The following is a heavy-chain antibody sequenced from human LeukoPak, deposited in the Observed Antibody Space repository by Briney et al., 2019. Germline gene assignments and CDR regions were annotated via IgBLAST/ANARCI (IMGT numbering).Heavy chain of an antibody. Sequence: ASVKVSCKASGYTFTGYYMHWVRQAPGQGLEWMGWINPNSGGTNYAQKFQGRVTMTRDTSISTAYMELSRLRSDDTAVYYCARAPVRPMVRGARPQFDYWGQGTLVTVSS. V-gene: IGHV1-2*02. J-gene: IGHJ4*02. CDR2: INPNSGGT. CDR3: ARAPVRPMVRGARPQFDY. D-gene: IGHD3-10*01. CDR1: GYTFTGYY.